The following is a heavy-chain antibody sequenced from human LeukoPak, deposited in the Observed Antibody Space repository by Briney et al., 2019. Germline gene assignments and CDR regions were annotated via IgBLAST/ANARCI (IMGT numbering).Heavy chain of an antibody. CDR3: ARDLSGYGWYHYYAMDV. Sequence: PGGSLRLSRAASGFTFSSYGMNWVRQAPGKGLEWVSCISSGSKYIYYADSLKGRFTISRDDAQNSLYLQMNSLRAEDTAVYYCARDLSGYGWYHYYAMDVWGKGTTVTVSS. CDR2: ISSGSKYI. CDR1: GFTFSSYG. J-gene: IGHJ6*04. D-gene: IGHD5-12*01. V-gene: IGHV3-21*01.